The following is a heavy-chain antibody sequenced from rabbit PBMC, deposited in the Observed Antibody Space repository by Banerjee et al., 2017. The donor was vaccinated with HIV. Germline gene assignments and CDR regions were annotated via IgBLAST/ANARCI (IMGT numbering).Heavy chain of an antibody. Sequence: QEQLVESGGGLVQPEGSLTLTCTASGFSFSTNYYMCWVRQAPGKGLEWIGHIYTGSSGATYYASWAKGRFTISKTSSTTVTLQMTSLTAADTATYFCARGDSGYGVNFNLWGPGTLVTVS. V-gene: IGHV1S45*01. J-gene: IGHJ4*01. CDR3: ARGDSGYGVNFNL. CDR2: IYTGSSGAT. D-gene: IGHD1-1*01. CDR1: GFSFSTNYY.